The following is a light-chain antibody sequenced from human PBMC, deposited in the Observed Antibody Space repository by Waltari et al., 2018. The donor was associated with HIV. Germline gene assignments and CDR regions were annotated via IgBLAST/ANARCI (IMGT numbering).Light chain of an antibody. J-gene: IGLJ2*01. CDR2: QTI. CDR3: QSYDRRLMWV. CDR1: SSNIGAGYD. V-gene: IGLV1-40*01. Sequence: HSLLTQPPSVSGAPGQRVTISCTGSSSNIGAGYDVHWYQKYPGTAPKLLIFQTINRPSGGPDRFSGSKSVTSASLVITGLQAEDEADYYCQSYDRRLMWVFGGGTSLTV.